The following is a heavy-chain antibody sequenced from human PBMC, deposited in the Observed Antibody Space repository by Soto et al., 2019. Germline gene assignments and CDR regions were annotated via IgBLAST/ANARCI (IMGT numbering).Heavy chain of an antibody. D-gene: IGHD3-22*01. CDR3: VKGPDGSGYYHNWFDA. J-gene: IGHJ5*02. CDR2: ISRTGDSA. Sequence: EVHLLESGGALVQPGGSLTLSCAASGFSFSDYAMSWVRQAPGKGLEWVSSISRTGDSAYYADSVKGRFAISSDRSKYGFSRQMISLRVEDTAVYYWVKGPDGSGYYHNWFDAWGQGTLITVYS. CDR1: GFSFSDYA. V-gene: IGHV3-23*01.